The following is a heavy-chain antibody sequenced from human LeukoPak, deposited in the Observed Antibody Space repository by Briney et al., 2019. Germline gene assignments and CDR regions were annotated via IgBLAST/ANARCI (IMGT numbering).Heavy chain of an antibody. Sequence: GGSLRLSCAASGFTFSSYSMNWVRQAPGKGLEWVSSISSSSSYIYYADSVKGRFTISRDNAKNSLYLQMNSLRAEDTAVYYCAREPGYCGGDCYFFDYWGQGTLVTVSS. CDR2: ISSSSSYI. D-gene: IGHD2-21*02. CDR3: AREPGYCGGDCYFFDY. J-gene: IGHJ4*02. CDR1: GFTFSSYS. V-gene: IGHV3-21*01.